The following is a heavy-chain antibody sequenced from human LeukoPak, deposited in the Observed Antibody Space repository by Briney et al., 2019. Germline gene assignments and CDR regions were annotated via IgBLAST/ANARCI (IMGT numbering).Heavy chain of an antibody. CDR3: AKGAYSGSYLGPFDY. J-gene: IGHJ4*02. CDR1: GFTFGSYA. CDR2: ISASGGST. V-gene: IGHV3-23*01. D-gene: IGHD1-26*01. Sequence: GVPLRLSWAASGFTFGSYAMSWVRQSPGKGLEWVSAISASGGSTYFADSVKGRFTISRDNSKNTLYLQMNSLRAEDTAVYFCAKGAYSGSYLGPFDYWGQGTLVTVSS.